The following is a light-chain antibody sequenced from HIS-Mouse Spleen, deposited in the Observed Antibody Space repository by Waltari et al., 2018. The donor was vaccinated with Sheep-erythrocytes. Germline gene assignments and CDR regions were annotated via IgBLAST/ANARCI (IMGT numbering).Light chain of an antibody. CDR3: CSYAGSSTPWV. J-gene: IGLJ3*02. CDR1: SSDVGGYNL. Sequence: QSALTQPASVSGSPGQSITIPCTGTSSDVGGYNLVSWYQQHPGKAPNLMIYEGSKRPSGVSNRFSGSKSGNTASLTISGLQAEDEADYYCCSYAGSSTPWVFGGGTKLTVL. CDR2: EGS. V-gene: IGLV2-23*01.